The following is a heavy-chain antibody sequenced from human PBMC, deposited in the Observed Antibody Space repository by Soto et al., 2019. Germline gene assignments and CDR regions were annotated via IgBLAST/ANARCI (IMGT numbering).Heavy chain of an antibody. V-gene: IGHV1-58*01. CDR2: IVVGSGNT. CDR1: GFTFTSSA. Sequence: SVKVSCKASGFTFTSSAVQWVRQARGQRLEWIGWIVVGSGNTNYAQKFQERVTITRDMSTSTAYMELSSLRSEDTAVYYCAADPSLKQQLVLGAFDIWGQGTMVTVS. J-gene: IGHJ3*02. D-gene: IGHD6-13*01. CDR3: AADPSLKQQLVLGAFDI.